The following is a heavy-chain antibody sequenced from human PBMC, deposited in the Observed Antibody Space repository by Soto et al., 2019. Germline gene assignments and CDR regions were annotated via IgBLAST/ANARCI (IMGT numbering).Heavy chain of an antibody. J-gene: IGHJ4*02. CDR2: INAGNVNT. CDR1: GYTFTSYA. Sequence: QVQLVQSGAEVKKPGDSVKVSCKASGYTFTSYAMHWVRQDPGQRLEWMGWINAGNVNTKYSQKFQGRVTTTRDTSATTAYRELSSRRSEDAAVYYCARLGSSRWGPLDYWGQGTLVTVSS. V-gene: IGHV1-3*01. D-gene: IGHD6-13*01. CDR3: ARLGSSRWGPLDY.